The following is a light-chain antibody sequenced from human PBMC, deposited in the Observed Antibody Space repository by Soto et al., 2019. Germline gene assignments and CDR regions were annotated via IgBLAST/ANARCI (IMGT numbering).Light chain of an antibody. CDR1: QSISSW. CDR3: QQYNSYSWT. Sequence: DIRISQSPSTLSASVGDRVTITCRASQSISSWLAWYQQKPGKAPKLLIYDASSLESGVTSRFSGSGSGTEFTLTISSLQPDDFATYYCQQYNSYSWTFGQGTKVDI. V-gene: IGKV1-5*01. CDR2: DAS. J-gene: IGKJ1*01.